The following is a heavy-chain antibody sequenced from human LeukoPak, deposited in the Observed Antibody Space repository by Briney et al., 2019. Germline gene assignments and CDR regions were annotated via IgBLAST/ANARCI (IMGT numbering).Heavy chain of an antibody. Sequence: SQTLSLTCAISGDSVSSNSAAWNWIRQSPSRGLEWLGRAYYRSKWYNDYAVSVKSRITINPDTSKNQFSLQLNSVTPEDTAVYYCARDAAGIVVPSDAFDIWGQGTMVTVSS. V-gene: IGHV6-1*01. CDR1: GDSVSSNSAA. CDR2: AYYRSKWYN. D-gene: IGHD2-2*01. CDR3: ARDAAGIVVPSDAFDI. J-gene: IGHJ3*02.